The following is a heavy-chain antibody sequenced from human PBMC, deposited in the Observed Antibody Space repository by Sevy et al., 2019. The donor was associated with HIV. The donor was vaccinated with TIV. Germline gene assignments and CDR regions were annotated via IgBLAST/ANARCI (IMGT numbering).Heavy chain of an antibody. CDR3: ARCVASAMTNWFDP. CDR1: DGSVNSDNYF. J-gene: IGHJ5*02. D-gene: IGHD5-12*01. CDR2: IYYTGTT. V-gene: IGHV4-61*01. Sequence: SETLSLTCTVSDGSVNSDNYFWTWLRQPPGKGLEWIGYIYYTGTTNYNPSLKSRVTISVDTSKNQYSLKLNTVTAADTAVYYCARCVASAMTNWFDPWGQGTLVTVSS.